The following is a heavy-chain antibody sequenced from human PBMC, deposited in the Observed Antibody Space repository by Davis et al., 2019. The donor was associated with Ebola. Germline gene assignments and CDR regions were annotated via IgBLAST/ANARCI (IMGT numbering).Heavy chain of an antibody. CDR3: ACRGVLVF. CDR1: GFTSSSYW. CDR2: INGDGSST. V-gene: IGHV3-74*01. J-gene: IGHJ4*02. Sequence: GESLKISCAASGFTSSSYWMHWVRQAPGKGLVWVSHINGDGSSTSYADSVKGRFTISRDNAKNSLYLQMNSLRAEDTAVYYCACRGVLVFWGQGTLVTVSS. D-gene: IGHD3-10*01.